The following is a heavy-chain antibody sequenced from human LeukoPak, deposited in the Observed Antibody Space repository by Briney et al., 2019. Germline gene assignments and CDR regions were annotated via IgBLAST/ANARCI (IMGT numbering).Heavy chain of an antibody. D-gene: IGHD5-24*01. V-gene: IGHV3-23*01. Sequence: TGGSLGLSCAASGFTFSSYAMSWVRQAPGKGLEWVSAISGSGGSTYYADSVKGRFTISRDNSKNTLYLQMNSLRAEDTAVYYCARDLRYEGRWLQFGVDYWGQGTLVTVSS. CDR2: ISGSGGST. CDR3: ARDLRYEGRWLQFGVDY. CDR1: GFTFSSYA. J-gene: IGHJ4*02.